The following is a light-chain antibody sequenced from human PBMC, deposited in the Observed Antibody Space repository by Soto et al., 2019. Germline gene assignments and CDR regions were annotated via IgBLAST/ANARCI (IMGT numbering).Light chain of an antibody. V-gene: IGLV1-36*01. CDR2: YDD. CDR1: SSNIGNNA. Sequence: QSVLTQPRSVSEAPRQRVTISCSGSSSNIGNNAVNWYQQLPGQAPKIVIYYDDLLTSGVSDRFSGSKSGISASLAISDLQSDDEADYYCAAWDDSLNAYVFGPGTKLTVL. J-gene: IGLJ1*01. CDR3: AAWDDSLNAYV.